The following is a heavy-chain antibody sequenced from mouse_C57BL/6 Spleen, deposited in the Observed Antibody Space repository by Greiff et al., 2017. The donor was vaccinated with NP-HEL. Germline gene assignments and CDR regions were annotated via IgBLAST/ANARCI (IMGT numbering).Heavy chain of an antibody. CDR1: GYSFTGYY. J-gene: IGHJ1*03. D-gene: IGHD1-1*01. Sequence: EVMLVESGPELVKPGASVKISCKASGYSFTGYYMNWVKQSPEKSLEWIGEINPSTGGTTYNQKFKAKATLTVDKSSSTAYMQLKSLTSEDSAVYYCARRHYGSSYEYFDVWGTGTTVTVSS. CDR2: INPSTGGT. V-gene: IGHV1-42*01. CDR3: ARRHYGSSYEYFDV.